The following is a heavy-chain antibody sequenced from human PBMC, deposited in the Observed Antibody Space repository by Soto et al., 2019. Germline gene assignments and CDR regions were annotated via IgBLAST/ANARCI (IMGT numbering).Heavy chain of an antibody. Sequence: PGGSLRLSCATSGFTFSTYAMSWVRQAPGKGLEWVSCISVSGDTTHYADSVKGRFTISRDSFKNMLYLQMNSLKAEDTAVYYCAKALSGGPYSGAILPFDYWGQGTLVTVSS. D-gene: IGHD1-26*01. V-gene: IGHV3-23*01. CDR1: GFTFSTYA. J-gene: IGHJ4*02. CDR2: ISVSGDTT. CDR3: AKALSGGPYSGAILPFDY.